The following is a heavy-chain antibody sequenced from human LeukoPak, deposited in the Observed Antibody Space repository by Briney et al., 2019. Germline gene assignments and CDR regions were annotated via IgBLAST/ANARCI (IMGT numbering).Heavy chain of an antibody. Sequence: KASETLSLTCTVSGGSISSGGYYWSWIRQHPGKCLEWIGYIYYSGSTYYNPSLKSRVTISVNTSKNQFSLKLSSVTAADTAVYYCARAEVYYYGMDVWGQGTTVTVSS. CDR2: IYYSGST. CDR1: GGSISSGGYY. J-gene: IGHJ6*02. V-gene: IGHV4-31*03. CDR3: ARAEVYYYGMDV.